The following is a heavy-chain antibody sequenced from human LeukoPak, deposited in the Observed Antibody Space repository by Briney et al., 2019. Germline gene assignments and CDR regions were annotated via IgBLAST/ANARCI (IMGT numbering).Heavy chain of an antibody. D-gene: IGHD3-3*01. CDR3: AKQPRFILYYFDY. J-gene: IGHJ4*02. V-gene: IGHV3-23*01. CDR2: ISGSGGST. CDR1: GFTFSSYA. Sequence: PGGSLRLSCAASGFTFSSYAMSWVRQAPGKGLEWVSAISGSGGSTYYADSVKGRFTISRDDSKNTLYLQMNSLRAEDTAVYYCAKQPRFILYYFDYWGQGTLVTVSS.